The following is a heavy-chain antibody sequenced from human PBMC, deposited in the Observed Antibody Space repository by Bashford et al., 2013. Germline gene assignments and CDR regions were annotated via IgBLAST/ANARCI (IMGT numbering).Heavy chain of an antibody. Sequence: WVRQMPGKGLEWMGRIDPGDSYTAYSPSFRGHVTMSIDKSINTAYLQWSSLKASDTAMYYCARRQYHDEEHKWIDPWGQGTLVTVSS. D-gene: IGHD3-3*01. CDR2: IDPGDSYT. V-gene: IGHV5-10-1*01. CDR3: ARRQYHDEEHKWIDP. J-gene: IGHJ5*02.